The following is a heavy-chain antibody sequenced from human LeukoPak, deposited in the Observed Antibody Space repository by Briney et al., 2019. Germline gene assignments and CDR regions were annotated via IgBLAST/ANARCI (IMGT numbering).Heavy chain of an antibody. CDR1: GFTFSSYG. V-gene: IGHV3-30*18. D-gene: IGHD5-12*01. CDR3: AKDPGYSGYDVRDY. Sequence: GGTLRLSCAASGFTFSSYGMHWVRQAPGKGLEWVAVISYDGSNKYYADSVKGRFTISRDNSKNTLYLQMNSLRAEDTAVYYCAKDPGYSGYDVRDYWGQGTLVTVSS. CDR2: ISYDGSNK. J-gene: IGHJ4*02.